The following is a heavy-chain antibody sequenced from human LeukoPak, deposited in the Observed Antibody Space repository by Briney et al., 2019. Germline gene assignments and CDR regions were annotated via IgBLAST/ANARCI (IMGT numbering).Heavy chain of an antibody. CDR2: IRQDGNEK. CDR1: GFTFSSHW. V-gene: IGHV3-7*01. D-gene: IGHD3-22*01. CDR3: ARAPYYETTGPL. Sequence: QPGGSLRLSCVASGFTFSSHWMNWVRQAPEKGLEWVANIRQDGNEKYYVDSAKGRFTISRDNAKNSLYLQMNSLRAEDTAVYYCARAPYYETTGPLWGQGTLVTVSS. J-gene: IGHJ4*02.